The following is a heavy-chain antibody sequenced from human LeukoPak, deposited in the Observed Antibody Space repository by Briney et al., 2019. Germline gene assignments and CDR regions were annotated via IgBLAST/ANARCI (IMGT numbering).Heavy chain of an antibody. V-gene: IGHV3-23*01. Sequence: GSLRLSCAASGFTFSNQAMSWVRQAPGKGLEWVSAISGSGEGTYYADSVKGRFTISRDNSKNTLYLQMNSLRAEDTAVYYCAKARIAVAPNWFDPWGQGTLVTVSS. CDR3: AKARIAVAPNWFDP. D-gene: IGHD6-19*01. CDR2: ISGSGEGT. CDR1: GFTFSNQA. J-gene: IGHJ5*02.